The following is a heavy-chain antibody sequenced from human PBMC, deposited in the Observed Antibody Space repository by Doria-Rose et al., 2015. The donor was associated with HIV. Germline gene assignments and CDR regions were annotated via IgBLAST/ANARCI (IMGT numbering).Heavy chain of an antibody. V-gene: IGHV2-26*01. D-gene: IGHD6-13*01. J-gene: IGHJ4*02. CDR3: ARIKRSRWYHKYYFAC. CDR2: IFANDER. Sequence: QVQLVQSGPVLVKPTETLTLTCTVSGVSLSSPGMGVSWIRQPPGKALEWLANIFANDERAYKTSLKSRLTISRGTSTSQVVLTMTDMDPVDTATYHCARIKRSRWYHKYYFACWGQGTLVIVSA. CDR1: GVSLSSPGMG.